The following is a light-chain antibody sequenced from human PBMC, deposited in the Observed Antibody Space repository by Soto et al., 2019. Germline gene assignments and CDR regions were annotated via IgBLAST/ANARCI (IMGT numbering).Light chain of an antibody. V-gene: IGKV3D-15*01. CDR1: QGVGTT. CDR2: GAS. Sequence: EIMMTQSPGTLSVSPGERATLSCRASQGVGTTLAWYRQQPGQAPRLLIYGASIRASGVPARFSGSGSGTDFTLTISGLQAEDFAVCYCQHCRPSPLAFGGGTRAAIK. CDR3: QHCRPSPLA. J-gene: IGKJ4*01.